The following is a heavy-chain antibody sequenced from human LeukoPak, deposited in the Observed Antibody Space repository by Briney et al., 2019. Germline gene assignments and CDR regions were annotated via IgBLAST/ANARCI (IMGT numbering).Heavy chain of an antibody. J-gene: IGHJ5*02. CDR3: ARHNNRGTANWFDP. D-gene: IGHD2/OR15-2a*01. CDR1: GGSISSYY. V-gene: IGHV4-4*09. CDR2: IYTSGST. Sequence: SETLSLTCTVSGGSISSYYWSWIRQPPGKGLEWIGYIYTSGSTNYNPSLKSRVTISVDTSKNQFSLKLSSVTAADTAVYYCARHNNRGTANWFDPWGQGTLVTVSS.